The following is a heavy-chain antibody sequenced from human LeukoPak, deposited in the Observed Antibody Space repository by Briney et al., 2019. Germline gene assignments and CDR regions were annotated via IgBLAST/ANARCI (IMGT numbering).Heavy chain of an antibody. CDR2: INRSGGST. J-gene: IGHJ4*02. V-gene: IGHV1-46*01. Sequence: ASVKVSCKASGYTFTSYHMHWVRQAPGQGLEWMGIINRSGGSTSYAQKFQGRVTMTRDTSTSTVYMELSSLRSEDTAVYYCARGGDSSGWSQAYYFDYWGQGTLVTVSS. CDR3: ARGGDSSGWSQAYYFDY. CDR1: GYTFTSYH. D-gene: IGHD6-19*01.